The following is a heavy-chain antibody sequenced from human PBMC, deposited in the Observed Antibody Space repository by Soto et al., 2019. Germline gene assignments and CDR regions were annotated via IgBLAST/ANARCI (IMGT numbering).Heavy chain of an antibody. CDR3: AKDATYYYDSSGYYGAFDI. CDR2: ISYDGSNK. Sequence: PGGSLRLSCAASGFTLSSYGMHWVRQAPGKGLEWVAVISYDGSNKYYADSVKGRFTISRDNSKNTLYLQMNSLRAEDTAVYYCAKDATYYYDSSGYYGAFDIWGQGTMVTVSS. J-gene: IGHJ3*02. V-gene: IGHV3-30*18. D-gene: IGHD3-22*01. CDR1: GFTLSSYG.